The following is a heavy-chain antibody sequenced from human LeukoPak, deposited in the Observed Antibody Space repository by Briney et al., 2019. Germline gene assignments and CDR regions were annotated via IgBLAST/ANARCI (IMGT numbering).Heavy chain of an antibody. J-gene: IGHJ5*02. CDR3: ARTTYYYGSGSYWFDP. Sequence: SGAPLVNLTQTLTLTCTFSGFSLSPSGMRVSWIRQPPGKALEWLARIGWDDDKFYSTSLKTRLTISKDTSKNQVVLTMTNMDPVDTATYYCARTTYYYGSGSYWFDPWGQGTLVTVSS. CDR1: GFSLSPSGMR. CDR2: IGWDDDK. V-gene: IGHV2-70*04. D-gene: IGHD3-10*01.